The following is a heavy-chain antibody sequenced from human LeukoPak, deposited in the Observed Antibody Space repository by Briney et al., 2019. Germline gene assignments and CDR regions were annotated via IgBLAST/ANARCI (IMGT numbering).Heavy chain of an antibody. CDR3: ARDMDRFGEW. CDR2: VSGSGGST. V-gene: IGHV3-23*01. D-gene: IGHD3-10*01. CDR1: GFTFSSYV. Sequence: PGGSLRLSCAASGFTFSSYVMNWVRQAPGKGLEWVSTVSGSGGSTYYADSVKGRFTISRDNSKNTLYLQMNSLRAADTAVYYCARDMDRFGEWWGQGTLVTVSS. J-gene: IGHJ4*02.